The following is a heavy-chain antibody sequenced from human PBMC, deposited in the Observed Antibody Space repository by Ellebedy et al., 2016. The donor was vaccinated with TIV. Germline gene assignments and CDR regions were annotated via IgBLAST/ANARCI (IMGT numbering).Heavy chain of an antibody. CDR2: ISVYNGNT. D-gene: IGHD6-19*01. CDR3: ARARGVTVAGSNDF. V-gene: IGHV1-18*04. CDR1: GYTFSTYG. J-gene: IGHJ4*02. Sequence: ASVKVSCKASGYTFSTYGISWVRQAPGQGLEWMGWISVYNGNTDYAQKFQGRVILTTDTSTSTVYMELMNLTSDDTAVYYCARARGVTVAGSNDFWGQGTLVTVSS.